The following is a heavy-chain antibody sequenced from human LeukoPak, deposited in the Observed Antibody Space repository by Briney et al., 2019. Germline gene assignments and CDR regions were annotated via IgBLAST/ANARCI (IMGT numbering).Heavy chain of an antibody. J-gene: IGHJ4*02. Sequence: GSLRLSCAASGFTVSSNYMSWVRQAPGKGLEWVSVIYSGGSTYYADSVKGRFTISRDNSKNTLYLQMNSLRAEDTAVYYCATDRGTYYYDSSGYYWGQGTLVTVSS. CDR3: ATDRGTYYYDSSGYY. CDR1: GFTVSSNY. CDR2: IYSGGST. D-gene: IGHD3-22*01. V-gene: IGHV3-53*01.